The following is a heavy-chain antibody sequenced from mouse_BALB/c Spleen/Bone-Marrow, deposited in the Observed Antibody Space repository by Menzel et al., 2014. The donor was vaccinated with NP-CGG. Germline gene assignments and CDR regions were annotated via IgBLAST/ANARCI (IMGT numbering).Heavy chain of an antibody. CDR2: IDPSDSET. D-gene: IGHD2-3*01. CDR1: GHTFTSYW. J-gene: IGHJ1*01. CDR3: ARSHGYYPYWYFDV. Sequence: VQLQESGAELVKPGAPVKLSCKASGHTFTSYWMNWVKQRPGRGLEWIGRIDPSDSETHYNQKFKDKATLTVDKSSSTAYIQLSSLTSEDSAVYYCARSHGYYPYWYFDVWGAGTTVTVSS. V-gene: IGHV1-69*02.